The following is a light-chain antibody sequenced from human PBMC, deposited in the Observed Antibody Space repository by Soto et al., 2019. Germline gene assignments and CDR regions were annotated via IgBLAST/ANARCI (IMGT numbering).Light chain of an antibody. Sequence: EIVMTQSPATLSVSPWGRATLSCRASQSISGHLAWYQQKPGKAPRLLIFGASRRATSFPARFSGSGSGTDFTLTISSLQSEDFAVYYCQQYNNWPWTFGQGTKVDIK. V-gene: IGKV3-15*01. CDR3: QQYNNWPWT. CDR2: GAS. J-gene: IGKJ1*01. CDR1: QSISGH.